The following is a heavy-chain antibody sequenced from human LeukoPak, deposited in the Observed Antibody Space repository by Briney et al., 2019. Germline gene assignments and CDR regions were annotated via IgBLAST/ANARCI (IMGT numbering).Heavy chain of an antibody. CDR2: ISSSSSYI. CDR3: ARDSEGSSWAYYFDY. D-gene: IGHD6-13*01. Sequence: KTGGSLRLSCAASGFTFSSYSMNWVRQAPGKGLEWVASISSSSSYIYYADSVKGRFPISRDNAKNSLYLQMNSLRAEDTAVYYCARDSEGSSWAYYFDYWGQGTLVTVSS. V-gene: IGHV3-21*01. J-gene: IGHJ4*02. CDR1: GFTFSSYS.